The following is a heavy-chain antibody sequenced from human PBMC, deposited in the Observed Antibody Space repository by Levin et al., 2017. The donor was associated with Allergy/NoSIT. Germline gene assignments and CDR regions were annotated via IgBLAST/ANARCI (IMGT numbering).Heavy chain of an antibody. CDR1: GYTFTGYY. V-gene: IGHV1-2*06. CDR3: ARVGMGYSSSLGWFDP. CDR2: INPNSGGT. D-gene: IGHD6-13*01. J-gene: IGHJ5*02. Sequence: ASVKVSCKASGYTFTGYYMHWVRQAPGQGLEWMGRINPNSGGTNYAQKFQGRVTMTRDTSISTAYMELSRLRSDDTAVYYCARVGMGYSSSLGWFDPWGQGTLVTVSS.